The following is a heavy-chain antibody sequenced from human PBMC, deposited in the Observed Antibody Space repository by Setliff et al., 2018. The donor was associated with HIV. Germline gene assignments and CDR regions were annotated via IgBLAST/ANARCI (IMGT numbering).Heavy chain of an antibody. V-gene: IGHV3-74*01. D-gene: IGHD6-19*01. CDR1: GLTFSNYW. Sequence: PGESLKISCVASGLTFSNYWMHWVRQAPGKGLVWVSRIDSDGSDTDYADSVRGRFIISRDTSKNTVHLQMNSLRAEDTAVYYCANDQWDCWGQGTLVTVSS. CDR3: ANDQWDC. CDR2: IDSDGSDT. J-gene: IGHJ4*02.